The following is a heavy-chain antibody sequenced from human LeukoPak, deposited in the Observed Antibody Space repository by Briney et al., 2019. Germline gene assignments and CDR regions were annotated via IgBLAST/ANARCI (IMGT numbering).Heavy chain of an antibody. CDR3: ARERGTAMVTGANGELDY. J-gene: IGHJ4*02. V-gene: IGHV1-69*05. D-gene: IGHD5-18*01. CDR2: IIPIFGTA. Sequence: GASVKVSCKASGGTFSSYAISWVRQAPGQGLEWMGGIIPIFGTANYAQKFQGRVTITTDESTSTAYMELSSLRSEDTAVYYCARERGTAMVTGANGELDYWGQGTLVTVSS. CDR1: GGTFSSYA.